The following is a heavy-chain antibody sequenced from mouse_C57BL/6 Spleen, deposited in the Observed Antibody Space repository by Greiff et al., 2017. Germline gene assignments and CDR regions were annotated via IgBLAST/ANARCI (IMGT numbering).Heavy chain of an antibody. CDR1: GYAFTNYL. Sequence: QVQLKESGAELVRPGTSVKVSCKASGYAFTNYLIEWVKQRPGQGLEWIGVINPGSGGTNYNEKFKGKATLTADKSSSTAYMQLSSLTSEDSAVYFCARYDGYWYFDVWGTGTTVTVSS. V-gene: IGHV1-54*01. CDR2: INPGSGGT. J-gene: IGHJ1*03. D-gene: IGHD2-3*01. CDR3: ARYDGYWYFDV.